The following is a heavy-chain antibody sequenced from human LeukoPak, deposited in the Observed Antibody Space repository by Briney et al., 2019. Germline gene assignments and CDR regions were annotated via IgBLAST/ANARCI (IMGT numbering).Heavy chain of an antibody. V-gene: IGHV4-39*01. J-gene: IGHJ3*02. Sequence: SETLSLTCTVSGDSINNNNYYWGWVRQPPGKGPEWIGNIYYNGRTYYSPSLKSRGTISVDTSNNQFSLRLSSVTAADTAVYYCARITDRTIFGEIMHGFDIWGQGTPVTVSS. CDR1: GDSINNNNYY. D-gene: IGHD3-3*01. CDR2: IYYNGRT. CDR3: ARITDRTIFGEIMHGFDI.